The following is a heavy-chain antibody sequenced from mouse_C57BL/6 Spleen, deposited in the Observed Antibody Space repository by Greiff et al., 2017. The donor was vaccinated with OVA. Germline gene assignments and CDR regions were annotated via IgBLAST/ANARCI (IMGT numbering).Heavy chain of an antibody. V-gene: IGHV1-54*01. CDR1: GYAFTNYL. CDR3: AREVNYYGSSYGFAY. J-gene: IGHJ3*01. Sequence: VQLVESGAELVRPGTSVKVSCKASGYAFTNYLIEWVKQRPGQGLEWIGVINPGSGGTNYNEKFKGKATLTADKSSSTAYMQLSSLTSEDSAVYFCAREVNYYGSSYGFAYWGQGTLVTVSA. CDR2: INPGSGGT. D-gene: IGHD1-1*01.